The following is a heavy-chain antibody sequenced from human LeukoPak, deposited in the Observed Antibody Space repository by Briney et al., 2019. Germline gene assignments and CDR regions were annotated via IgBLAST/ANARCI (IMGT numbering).Heavy chain of an antibody. CDR2: ISYDGSNK. D-gene: IGHD7-27*01. CDR3: ARAHWGGNAFDI. CDR1: GFTFSNYG. V-gene: IGHV3-30*19. Sequence: GGSLRLSCAASGFTFSNYGMHWVRQAPGKGLEWVAVISYDGSNKYYADSVKGRFTISRDNSKNTLYLQMNSLRAEDTAVYYCARAHWGGNAFDIWGQGTMVTVSS. J-gene: IGHJ3*02.